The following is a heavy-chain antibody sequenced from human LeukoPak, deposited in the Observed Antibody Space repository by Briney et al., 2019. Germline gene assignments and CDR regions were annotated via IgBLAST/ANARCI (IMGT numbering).Heavy chain of an antibody. V-gene: IGHV3-33*01. Sequence: PGGSLRLSCAASGFTFSSYGMHWVRQAPGKGLEWVAVIWYDGSNKYYAVSVKGRFTISRDNSKNTLYLQMNSLRAEDTAVYYCARSPATTVTTRYFDYWGQGTLVTVSS. CDR2: IWYDGSNK. CDR3: ARSPATTVTTRYFDY. D-gene: IGHD4-11*01. J-gene: IGHJ4*02. CDR1: GFTFSSYG.